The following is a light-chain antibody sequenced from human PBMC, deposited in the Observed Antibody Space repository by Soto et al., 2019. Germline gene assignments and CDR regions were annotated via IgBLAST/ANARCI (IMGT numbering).Light chain of an antibody. CDR1: SSNIGAGYD. CDR3: QSYDSSLSVHVV. J-gene: IGLJ2*01. Sequence: QSVLTQPPSVSGAPGQRVTISCTVSSSNIGAGYDVHWYQQLPGTAPKLLIFGNSNRPSGVPDRFSCSKSGTSASLAITGLQAEDEADYYCQSYDSSLSVHVVFGGGTKLTVL. CDR2: GNS. V-gene: IGLV1-40*01.